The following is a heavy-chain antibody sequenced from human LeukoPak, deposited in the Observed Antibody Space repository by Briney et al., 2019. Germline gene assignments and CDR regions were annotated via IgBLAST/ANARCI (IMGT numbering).Heavy chain of an antibody. CDR1: GGSLSRGGDY. CDR2: IYHRGST. J-gene: IGHJ4*02. V-gene: IGHV4-30-2*01. CDR3: AGTFGRS. D-gene: IGHD1-14*01. Sequence: TLCLTCAVSGGSLSRGGDYWGCVRQPPGKGLEWIGYIYHRGSTYYTPSLKSRVTISVDRSKNQFSLKLSSVTAADTAVYYCAGTFGRSWGQGTLVTVSS.